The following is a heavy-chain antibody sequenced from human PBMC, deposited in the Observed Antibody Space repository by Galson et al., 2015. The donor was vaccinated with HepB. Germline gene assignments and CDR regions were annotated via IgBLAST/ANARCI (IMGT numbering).Heavy chain of an antibody. V-gene: IGHV3-53*01. CDR2: IYSGGST. Sequence: SLRLSCAASEFIVTNTYMTWVRQAPGKGLEWVSVIYSGGSTNYADSVKGRFTISRDNSKNTLYLQINSLRIEDTAVYYCARGSLGAFDMWGQGTMVTVPS. CDR3: ARGSLGAFDM. CDR1: EFIVTNTY. J-gene: IGHJ3*02. D-gene: IGHD7-27*01.